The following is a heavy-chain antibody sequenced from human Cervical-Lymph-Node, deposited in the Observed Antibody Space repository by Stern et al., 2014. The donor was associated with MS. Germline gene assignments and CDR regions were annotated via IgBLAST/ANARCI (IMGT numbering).Heavy chain of an antibody. V-gene: IGHV3-30*04. CDR1: GFTFSNYA. CDR3: VRGSGWYTEYYFDY. D-gene: IGHD6-19*01. Sequence: VQLVESGGGVVQPGRSLRLSCAASGFTFSNYAMFWVRQAPGKGPEWVAHISYEGSTTNYADSAKGRFTVSRDNSMHTLYLQMNSLRPEDTAVYSCVRGSGWYTEYYFDYWGQGALVTVSS. CDR2: ISYEGSTT. J-gene: IGHJ4*02.